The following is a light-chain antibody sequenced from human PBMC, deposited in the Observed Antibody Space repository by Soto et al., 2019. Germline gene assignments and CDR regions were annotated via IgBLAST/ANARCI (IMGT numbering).Light chain of an antibody. Sequence: QSALTQPRSVSGSPGQSVTISCTGTSSDVGGYNYVSWYQQHPGKAPKLMIYDVSQRPSGVPARFSGSKSGNTASLTISGLQAEDEANYYCCSYAGSYTVIFGGGTKVTVL. CDR2: DVS. CDR1: SSDVGGYNY. CDR3: CSYAGSYTVI. V-gene: IGLV2-11*01. J-gene: IGLJ2*01.